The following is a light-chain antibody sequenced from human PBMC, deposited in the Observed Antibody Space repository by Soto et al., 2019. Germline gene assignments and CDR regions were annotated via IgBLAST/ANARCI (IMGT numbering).Light chain of an antibody. CDR1: SSDVGSYNL. J-gene: IGLJ2*01. CDR3: CSYAGSSTFVV. V-gene: IGLV2-23*01. Sequence: QSALTQPASVSGSPGQSITISCTGTSSDVGSYNLVSWYQQHPDKAPKLMIYEGSQRPSGVSNRFSGSKSGNTASLTISGLQAEDEADYYCCSYAGSSTFVVFGGGTQLTVL. CDR2: EGS.